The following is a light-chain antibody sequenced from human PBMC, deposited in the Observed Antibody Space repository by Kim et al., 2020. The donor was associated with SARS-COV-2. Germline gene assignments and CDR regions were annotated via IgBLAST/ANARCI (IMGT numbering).Light chain of an antibody. Sequence: SYELTQPPSVSVSPGQTASITCSGDKLGDKYACWYQQKPGQSPVLVIYQDSKRPSGIPERFSGSNSGNTATLTISGTQAVDEADYYCQAWDSSTAVFGTGTKVTVL. CDR2: QDS. J-gene: IGLJ1*01. V-gene: IGLV3-1*01. CDR1: KLGDKY. CDR3: QAWDSSTAV.